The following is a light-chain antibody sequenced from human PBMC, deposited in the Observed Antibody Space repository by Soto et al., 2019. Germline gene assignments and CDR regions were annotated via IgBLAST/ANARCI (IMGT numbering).Light chain of an antibody. V-gene: IGKV1-12*01. CDR2: SAS. CDR3: QLTNTFFPLS. Sequence: QMTQSPSSVSASVGDRVTITCRASQGISNWLSWYQPQPGKAPKLLIYSASTLQSGVPSRFSGGGAGTHFTLIISSLQPEDFATFYCQLTNTFFPLSFGGGTKVEIK. CDR1: QGISNW. J-gene: IGKJ4*01.